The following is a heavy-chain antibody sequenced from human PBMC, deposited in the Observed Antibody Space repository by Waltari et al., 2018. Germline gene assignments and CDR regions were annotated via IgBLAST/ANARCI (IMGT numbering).Heavy chain of an antibody. V-gene: IGHV4-39*01. CDR3: ARLSSTSTGNYYYGLDV. D-gene: IGHD3-10*01. CDR1: GGSIDGSSSY. Sequence: QLQLQESGPGLVKPSETLSLTCTVSGGSIDGSSSYWGWIRQSPGKGLEWIGTIYHTGTTYDKPSLKSRVTLSIDTSKNQFSLKLSSVIATDTAVYYCARLSSTSTGNYYYGLDVWGQGTTVTVSS. J-gene: IGHJ6*02. CDR2: IYHTGTT.